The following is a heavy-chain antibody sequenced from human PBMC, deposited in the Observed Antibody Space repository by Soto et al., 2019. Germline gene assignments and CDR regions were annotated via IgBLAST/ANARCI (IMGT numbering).Heavy chain of an antibody. CDR2: IIPILGIA. D-gene: IGHD2-15*01. J-gene: IGHJ6*02. CDR1: GGTFSSYT. V-gene: IGHV1-69*02. Sequence: QVQLVQSGAEVKKPGSSVKVSCKASGGTFSSYTISWVRQAPGQGLEWMGRIIPILGIANYAQKFQGRVTITEDKSTSTAYMELSSLRSEDTAVYYCASDIVVVVAATDYYYGMDVWGQGTTVTVSS. CDR3: ASDIVVVVAATDYYYGMDV.